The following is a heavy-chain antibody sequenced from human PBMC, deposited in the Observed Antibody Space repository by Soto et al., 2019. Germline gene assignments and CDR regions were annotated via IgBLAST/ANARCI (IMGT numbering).Heavy chain of an antibody. J-gene: IGHJ6*02. CDR2: INPGDSDI. CDR3: ARHEQFYYYYYGMDV. D-gene: IGHD4-4*01. CDR1: GYSFTTYW. V-gene: IGHV5-51*01. Sequence: GESLKISCKASGYSFTTYWIAWVRQMPGKGLESMGIINPGDSDIRYSPSFQGQVTISADNSISTAYLQWSSLKASDTAMYYCARHEQFYYYYYGMDVWGQGTAVTVSS.